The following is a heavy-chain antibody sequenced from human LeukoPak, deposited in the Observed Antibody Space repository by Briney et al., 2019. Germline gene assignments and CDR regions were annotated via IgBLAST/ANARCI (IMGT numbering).Heavy chain of an antibody. Sequence: SETLSLTCTVSGVSISSSSYYWGWIRQPPGKGLEWIGSIYYSGSTYYNPSLKSRVTISVDTSKNQFSLKLSSVTAAGTAVYYCARVLHAYGYPYTYYFDYWGQGTLVTVSS. D-gene: IGHD5-18*01. V-gene: IGHV4-39*07. CDR3: ARVLHAYGYPYTYYFDY. CDR1: GVSISSSSYY. J-gene: IGHJ4*02. CDR2: IYYSGST.